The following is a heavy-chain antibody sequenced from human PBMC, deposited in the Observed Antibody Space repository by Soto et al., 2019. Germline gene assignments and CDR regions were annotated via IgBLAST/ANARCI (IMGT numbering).Heavy chain of an antibody. J-gene: IGHJ4*02. Sequence: SETLSLTCPVSSGSISTSYWSWIRQPAGTRLEWIGHVSTSGTTNYHPSVKSRVTMSLDTSKKQFSLNLYSVTAADTAVYYCARGRSGYSYGTEAYYFDYWGQGTPVTVSS. CDR3: ARGRSGYSYGTEAYYFDY. D-gene: IGHD5-18*01. CDR2: VSTSGTT. V-gene: IGHV4-4*07. CDR1: SGSISTSY.